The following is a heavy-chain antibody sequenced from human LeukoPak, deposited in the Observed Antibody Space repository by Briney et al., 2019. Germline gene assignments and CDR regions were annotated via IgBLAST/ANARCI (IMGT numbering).Heavy chain of an antibody. CDR3: ARFPKTSMIVVPPCI. J-gene: IGHJ6*02. V-gene: IGHV4-31*03. Sequence: KSSETLSLTCTVSGGSISSGGYYWSWIRQHPGKGLEWIGYIYYSGSTYYNPSLKSRVTISVDTSKNQFSLKLSSVTAADTAVYYCARFPKTSMIVVPPCIWGQGTTVTVSS. CDR1: GGSISSGGYY. D-gene: IGHD3-22*01. CDR2: IYYSGST.